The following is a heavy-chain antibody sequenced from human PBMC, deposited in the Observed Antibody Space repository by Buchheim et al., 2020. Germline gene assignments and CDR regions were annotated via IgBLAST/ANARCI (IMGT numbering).Heavy chain of an antibody. CDR1: GFTFSDYY. CDR2: ISGSGGST. J-gene: IGHJ4*02. D-gene: IGHD3-22*01. V-gene: IGHV3-23*04. Sequence: VQLVESGGGLVKPGGSLRLSCAASGFTFSDYYMSWIRQAPGKGLEWVSAISGSGGSTYYADSVKGRFTISRDNSKNTLYLQMNSLRAEDTAVYYCAKPGAFFYDSSGRYCFDYWGQGTL. CDR3: AKPGAFFYDSSGRYCFDY.